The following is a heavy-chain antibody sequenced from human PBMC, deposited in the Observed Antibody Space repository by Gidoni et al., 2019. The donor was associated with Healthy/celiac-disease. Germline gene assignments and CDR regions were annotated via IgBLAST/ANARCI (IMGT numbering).Heavy chain of an antibody. CDR1: GFTFDDYT. Sequence: DVQLVESGGVVVQPGGSLRLSCAASGFTFDDYTMHWVRQAPGKGLEWVSLISWDGGSTYYADSVKGRFTISRDNSKNSLYLQMNSLRTEDTALYYCAKDMARGWELLKDAFDIWGQGTMVTVSS. CDR3: AKDMARGWELLKDAFDI. J-gene: IGHJ3*02. CDR2: ISWDGGST. V-gene: IGHV3-43*01. D-gene: IGHD1-26*01.